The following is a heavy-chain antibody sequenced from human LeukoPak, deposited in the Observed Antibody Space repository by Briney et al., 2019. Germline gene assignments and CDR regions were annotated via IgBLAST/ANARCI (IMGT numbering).Heavy chain of an antibody. V-gene: IGHV3-30*04. J-gene: IGHJ4*02. CDR2: ISYDGSNK. CDR3: ARDGYYGSGSYYTFDY. D-gene: IGHD3-10*01. Sequence: GGSLRLSCAASGFTFSSYAMHWVRQAPGKGLEWVAVISYDGSNKYYADSMKGRFTISRDNSKNTLYLQMNSLRAEDTAVYYCARDGYYGSGSYYTFDYWGQGTLVTVSS. CDR1: GFTFSSYA.